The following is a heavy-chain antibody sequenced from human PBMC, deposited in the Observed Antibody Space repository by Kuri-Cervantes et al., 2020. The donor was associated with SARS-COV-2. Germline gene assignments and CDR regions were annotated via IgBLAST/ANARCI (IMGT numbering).Heavy chain of an antibody. J-gene: IGHJ2*01. V-gene: IGHV3-74*01. CDR2: INPDGSYT. CDR3: ARFDDSSYWYFDL. CDR1: GFTFSGHW. D-gene: IGHD2-15*01. Sequence: GGSLRLSCAASGFTFSGHWIHWVRQAPGKGLVWVSRINPDGSYTNNADSVKGRFTISRDNAKNSLYLQMNSLRAEDTAVYYCARFDDSSYWYFDLWGRGTLVTVSS.